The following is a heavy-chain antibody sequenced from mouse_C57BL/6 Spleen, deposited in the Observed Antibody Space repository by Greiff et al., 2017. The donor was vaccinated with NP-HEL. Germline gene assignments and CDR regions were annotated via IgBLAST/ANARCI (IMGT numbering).Heavy chain of an antibody. V-gene: IGHV5-17*01. Sequence: DVKLVESGGGLVKPGGSLKLSCAASGFTFSDYGMHWVRQAPEKGLEWVAYISSGSSTIYYADTVKGRFTISRDNAKNTLFLQMTSLRSEDTAMYYCARTVVATNCDVWGTGTTVTVSS. D-gene: IGHD1-1*01. CDR3: ARTVVATNCDV. J-gene: IGHJ1*03. CDR2: ISSGSSTI. CDR1: GFTFSDYG.